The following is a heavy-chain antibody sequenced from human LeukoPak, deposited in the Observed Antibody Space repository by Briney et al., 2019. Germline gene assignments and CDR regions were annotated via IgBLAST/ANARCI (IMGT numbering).Heavy chain of an antibody. CDR1: GGSFTDYY. Sequence: PSETLSLTCTVYGGSFTDYYWSWIRQPPGKGLEWIGYIYYSGSTNYNPSLKSRVTISVDTSKNQFSLKLSSVTAADTAVYYCATYDYGGAFDIWGQGTMVTVSS. D-gene: IGHD4-17*01. CDR3: ATYDYGGAFDI. CDR2: IYYSGST. J-gene: IGHJ3*02. V-gene: IGHV4-59*08.